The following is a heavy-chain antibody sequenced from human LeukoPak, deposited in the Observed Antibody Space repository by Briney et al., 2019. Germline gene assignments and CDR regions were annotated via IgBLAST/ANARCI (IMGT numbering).Heavy chain of an antibody. CDR2: TYNSGST. V-gene: IGHV4-59*08. CDR1: GGSISIYY. D-gene: IGHD1-26*01. Sequence: SETLSLTCTVSGGSISIYYWSWIRQPPGKGLEWIGYTYNSGSTNYNPSLKSRVTISVDTSKNQFSLKLSSVTAADTAVYYCARHNPLRPYSGSYEYFQHWGQGTWSPSPQ. CDR3: ARHNPLRPYSGSYEYFQH. J-gene: IGHJ1*01.